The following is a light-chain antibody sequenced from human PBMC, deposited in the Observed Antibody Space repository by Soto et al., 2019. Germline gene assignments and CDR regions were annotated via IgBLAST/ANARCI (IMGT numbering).Light chain of an antibody. Sequence: EIVMTQSPATLSVSPGERATLSCRASQSVSSNLAWYQQKPGQAPRLLIYDASTWATGIPARFSGSGSGTEFTLTISSLQSEDFAVYYCQQYYHWPRTFGQGTKVDIK. J-gene: IGKJ1*01. CDR3: QQYYHWPRT. CDR1: QSVSSN. CDR2: DAS. V-gene: IGKV3-15*01.